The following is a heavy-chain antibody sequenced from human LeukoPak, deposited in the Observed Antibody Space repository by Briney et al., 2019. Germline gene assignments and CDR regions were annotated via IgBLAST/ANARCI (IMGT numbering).Heavy chain of an antibody. CDR2: INHSGST. CDR3: ARDDGGYSYGSGEDLGFDY. Sequence: SETLSLTCAVYGGSFSGYYWSWIRQPPGKGLEWIGEINHSGSTNYNPSLKSRVTISVDTSKNQFSLKLSSVTAADTAVYYCARDDGGYSYGSGEDLGFDYWGQGTLVTVSS. CDR1: GGSFSGYY. V-gene: IGHV4-34*01. D-gene: IGHD5-18*01. J-gene: IGHJ4*02.